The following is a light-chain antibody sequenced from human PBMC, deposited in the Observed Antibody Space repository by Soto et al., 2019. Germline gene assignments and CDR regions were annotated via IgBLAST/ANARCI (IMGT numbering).Light chain of an antibody. V-gene: IGKV3-20*01. Sequence: IVLTQSPGTLSLSPGERATLSCRASQSFSATYLALYQQKPVQAPRLLIYVASSRATGIPDRFSGSGSGTDFTLTISRLEPEDFAVYYCQQYGSSRTFGQGTQVEIK. CDR1: QSFSATY. CDR2: VAS. CDR3: QQYGSSRT. J-gene: IGKJ1*01.